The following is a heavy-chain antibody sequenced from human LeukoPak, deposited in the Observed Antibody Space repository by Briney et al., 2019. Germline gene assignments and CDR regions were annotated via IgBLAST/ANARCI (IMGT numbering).Heavy chain of an antibody. CDR1: ALSIDDYG. D-gene: IGHD6-13*01. V-gene: IGHV3-20*04. CDR3: ARDLSASWYSLAY. CDR2: IDWSGGAI. Sequence: GGSLRLSCVASALSIDDYGMSWVRQAPGKWLEWISGIDWSGGAISYSDSVKGRFTISRDNTKNSLYLQMTSLRVDDTAVYYCARDLSASWYSLAYWGQGTLVTVSS. J-gene: IGHJ4*02.